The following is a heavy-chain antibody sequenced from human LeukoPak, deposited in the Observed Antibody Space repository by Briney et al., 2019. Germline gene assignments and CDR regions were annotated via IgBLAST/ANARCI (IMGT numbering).Heavy chain of an antibody. Sequence: PSETLSLTCAVCGGSFSGYYWSWIRQPPGKGLEWIGEINHSGSTNYNPSLKSRVTISVDTSKNQFSLKLSSVTAADTAVYYCARGGDTGYCSSTSCLPFDYWGQGTLVTVSS. CDR2: INHSGST. CDR1: GGSFSGYY. J-gene: IGHJ4*02. V-gene: IGHV4-34*01. D-gene: IGHD2-2*01. CDR3: ARGGDTGYCSSTSCLPFDY.